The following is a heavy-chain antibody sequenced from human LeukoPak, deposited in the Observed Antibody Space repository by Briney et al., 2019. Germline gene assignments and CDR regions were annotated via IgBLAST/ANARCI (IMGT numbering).Heavy chain of an antibody. Sequence: GESLNISCKGSGYSFSTYWIGWVRQMPGKGLECMGIIYPADSDTRYSPSFQGQVTISADKSISTAYLPWSGLKASDTAMYYCTRHGSRNSPGDYWGQGTLVTVSS. CDR2: IYPADSDT. D-gene: IGHD1-1*01. CDR3: TRHGSRNSPGDY. CDR1: GYSFSTYW. J-gene: IGHJ4*02. V-gene: IGHV5-51*01.